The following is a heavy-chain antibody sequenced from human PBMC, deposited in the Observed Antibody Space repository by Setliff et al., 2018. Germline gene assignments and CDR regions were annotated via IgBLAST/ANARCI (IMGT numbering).Heavy chain of an antibody. CDR2: ISGSGGST. V-gene: IGHV3-23*01. Sequence: GGSLRLSCAASGFTFSSYAMSWVRQAPGKGLEWVSFISGSGGSTYYADSVKGRFTISRDNSKNTLYLQVNSLRAEDTAVYYCATSPKKVTGSDYYNYYMDVWGKGTTVTVSS. D-gene: IGHD3-9*01. CDR3: ATSPKKVTGSDYYNYYMDV. CDR1: GFTFSSYA. J-gene: IGHJ6*03.